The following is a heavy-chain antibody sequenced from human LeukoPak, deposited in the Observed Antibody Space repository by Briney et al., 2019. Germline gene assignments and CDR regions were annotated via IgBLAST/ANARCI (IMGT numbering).Heavy chain of an antibody. J-gene: IGHJ4*02. V-gene: IGHV3-21*01. CDR2: ISSSSSYI. D-gene: IGHD6-19*01. CDR3: ARPHGSSGWGPVWYFDY. Sequence: GGSLRLSCAASGFTFSSYSMNWVRQAPGKGLEWVSSISSSSSYIYYADSAKGRFTISRDNAKNSLYLQMNSLRAEDTAVYYCARPHGSSGWGPVWYFDYWGQGTLVTVSS. CDR1: GFTFSSYS.